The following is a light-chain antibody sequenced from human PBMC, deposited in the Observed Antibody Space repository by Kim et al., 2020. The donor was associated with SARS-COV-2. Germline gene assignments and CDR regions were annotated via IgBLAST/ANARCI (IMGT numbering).Light chain of an antibody. CDR1: QSVSSY. V-gene: IGKV3-11*01. Sequence: EIVLTQSPATLSLSPGERATLSCRASQSVSSYLAWYQQKPGQAPRLLIYDASNRATGIPARLSGSGSGTDFTLTISSLEPEDFAVYYCQQRSNWPVTFGQGTKVDIK. CDR2: DAS. J-gene: IGKJ1*01. CDR3: QQRSNWPVT.